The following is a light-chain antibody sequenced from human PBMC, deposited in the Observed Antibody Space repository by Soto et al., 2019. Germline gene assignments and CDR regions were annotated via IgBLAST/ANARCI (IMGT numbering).Light chain of an antibody. CDR1: SSNIGAGYD. V-gene: IGLV1-40*01. Sequence: QSVLTQPPSVSGAPGQRVTISCTGTSSNIGAGYDVHWYQQLPGTAPKLLIYGDSKRPSGVPDRFSGSKSGTSASLAITGLQAEDEADYYCQSYGGSVSKVVFGGGTKLTVL. CDR2: GDS. J-gene: IGLJ2*01. CDR3: QSYGGSVSKVV.